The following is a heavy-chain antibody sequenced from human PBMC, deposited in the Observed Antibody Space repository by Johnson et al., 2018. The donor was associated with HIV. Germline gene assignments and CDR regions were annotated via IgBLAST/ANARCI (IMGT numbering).Heavy chain of an antibody. V-gene: IGHV3-13*01. D-gene: IGHD3-22*01. J-gene: IGHJ3*02. CDR2: MGTAGDR. CDR3: ARDSYYDSSGYYSPPHDAFEI. CDR1: GFTFSNSD. Sequence: VQLVESGGGVVQPGGSLTLSCAASGFTFSNSDMHWVRQPTGQGLEWVSGMGTAGDRHYADSVNGRFTVSRDNAKDTLYLQLNSLTAEDTAVYYCARDSYYDSSGYYSPPHDAFEIWGQGTMVTVS.